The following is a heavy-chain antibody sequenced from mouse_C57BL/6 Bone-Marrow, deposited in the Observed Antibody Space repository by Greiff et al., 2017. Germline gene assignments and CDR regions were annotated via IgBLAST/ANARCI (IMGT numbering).Heavy chain of an antibody. CDR2: ISYDGSN. J-gene: IGHJ2*01. CDR3: ARGALLLRYLDY. V-gene: IGHV3-6*01. Sequence: VQLKESGPGLVKPSQSLSLTCSVTGYSITSGYYWNWIRQFPGNKLEWMGYISYDGSNNYNPSLKNRISITRDTSKNQFFLKLNSVTTEDTATYYCARGALLLRYLDYWGQGTTLTVSS. D-gene: IGHD1-1*01. CDR1: GYSITSGYY.